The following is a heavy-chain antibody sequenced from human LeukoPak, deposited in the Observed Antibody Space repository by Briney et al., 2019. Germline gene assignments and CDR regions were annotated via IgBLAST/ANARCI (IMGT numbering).Heavy chain of an antibody. CDR1: GGSISSGSYY. CDR2: IYTSGST. J-gene: IGHJ4*02. V-gene: IGHV4-61*02. D-gene: IGHD3-3*01. CDR3: AGGDITTLDY. Sequence: SETLSLTCTVSGGSISSGSYYWSWIRQPAGTGLEWIGRIYTSGSTNYNPSLKSRVTISVDTSKNQFSLKLSSVTAAYTAVYYCAGGDITTLDYGGQGTLVTVSS.